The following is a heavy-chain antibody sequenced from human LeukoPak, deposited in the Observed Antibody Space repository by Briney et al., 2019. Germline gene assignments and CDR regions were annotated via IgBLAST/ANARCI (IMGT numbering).Heavy chain of an antibody. CDR1: GFTFSSYW. J-gene: IGHJ4*02. V-gene: IGHV3-74*01. Sequence: PGGSLRLSCAASGFTFSSYWMHWVRQAPGKGLVWVSRINSDGSSTSYADSVKGRFTISRDNAKNTLYLQMNSLRAEDTAVYYCAREGIAVAGSYYFAYWGQGTLATVSS. CDR3: AREGIAVAGSYYFAY. D-gene: IGHD6-19*01. CDR2: INSDGSST.